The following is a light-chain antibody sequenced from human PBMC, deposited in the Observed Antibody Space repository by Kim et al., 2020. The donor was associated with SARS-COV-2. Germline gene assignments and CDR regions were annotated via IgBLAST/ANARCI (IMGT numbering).Light chain of an antibody. Sequence: VSPGQTASITCSGDKLGDKYACWYQQKPGQSPVLVIYQDSKRPAGIPERFSGSNSGNTATLTISGTQAMDEADYYCQAWDSSTVVFGGGTELTVL. CDR2: QDS. V-gene: IGLV3-1*01. CDR3: QAWDSSTVV. CDR1: KLGDKY. J-gene: IGLJ2*01.